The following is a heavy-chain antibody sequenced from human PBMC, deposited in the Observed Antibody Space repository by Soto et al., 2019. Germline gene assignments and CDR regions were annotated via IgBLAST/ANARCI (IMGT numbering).Heavy chain of an antibody. CDR3: TTGSGGYSGVRDY. CDR2: IKSKTDGGTT. Sequence: SGGSLRLSCAASGFTFSNAWMSWVRQAPGKGLEWVGRIKSKTDGGTTDYAAPVKGRFTISRDDSKNTLYLQMNSLKTEDTAVYYCTTGSGGYSGVRDYWGQGTLVTVSS. V-gene: IGHV3-15*01. CDR1: GFTFSNAW. D-gene: IGHD5-12*01. J-gene: IGHJ4*02.